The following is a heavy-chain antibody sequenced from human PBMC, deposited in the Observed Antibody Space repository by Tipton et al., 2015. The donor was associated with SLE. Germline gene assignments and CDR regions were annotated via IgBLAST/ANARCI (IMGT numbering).Heavy chain of an antibody. V-gene: IGHV4-4*08. CDR3: AKDVGGNSPFDS. CDR1: GVSISFYY. CDR2: FYNSGST. J-gene: IGHJ4*02. D-gene: IGHD3-16*01. Sequence: TLSLTCTVSGVSISFYYWSWFRQPPGKGLEWIGFFYNSGSTIYNPSLKSRVTISVDMSQSQFSLQLRSVTAADTAVYYCAKDVGGNSPFDSWGQGTLVTVSS.